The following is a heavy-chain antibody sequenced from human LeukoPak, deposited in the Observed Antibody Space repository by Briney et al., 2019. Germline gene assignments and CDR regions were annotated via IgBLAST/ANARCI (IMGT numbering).Heavy chain of an antibody. V-gene: IGHV3-23*01. Sequence: GGSLRLSCAASGFVLSSYAMSWVRQAPGKGLEWVSAISGSGGSTYYADSVKGRFTISRDNSKNTLYLQMNSLRAEDTAVYYCAKGEAIVVVPAAIGFYWGQGTLVTVSS. CDR1: GFVLSSYA. CDR3: AKGEAIVVVPAAIGFY. D-gene: IGHD2-2*02. J-gene: IGHJ4*02. CDR2: ISGSGGST.